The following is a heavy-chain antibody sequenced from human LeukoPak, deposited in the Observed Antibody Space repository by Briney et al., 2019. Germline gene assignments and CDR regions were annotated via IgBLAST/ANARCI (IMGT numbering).Heavy chain of an antibody. J-gene: IGHJ4*02. D-gene: IGHD5-18*01. V-gene: IGHV4-34*01. Sequence: SETPSLTCAVYGGSFSGYYWSWIRQPPGKGLEWIGEINHSGSTNYNPSLKSRVTISVDASKNQFSLKLSSVTAADTAVYYCARDFLGGYSYANLYYFDYWGQGTLVTVST. CDR3: ARDFLGGYSYANLYYFDY. CDR1: GGSFSGYY. CDR2: INHSGST.